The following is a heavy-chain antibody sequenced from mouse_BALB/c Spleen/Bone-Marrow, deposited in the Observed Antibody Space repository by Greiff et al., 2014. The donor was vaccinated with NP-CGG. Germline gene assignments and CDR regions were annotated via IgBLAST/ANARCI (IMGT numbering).Heavy chain of an antibody. Sequence: VQLQESGAELVRPGSSVKISCKSSGYVFSTYWINWVKQRPGQGLEWIGQIYPGDGDTDFNGKFKDKATLTADESSNTAYMQLSSLTSEDSAVYFCARGGIPVDYWGQGTTLTVSS. CDR1: GYVFSTYW. CDR3: ARGGIPVDY. V-gene: IGHV1-80*01. CDR2: IYPGDGDT. J-gene: IGHJ2*01.